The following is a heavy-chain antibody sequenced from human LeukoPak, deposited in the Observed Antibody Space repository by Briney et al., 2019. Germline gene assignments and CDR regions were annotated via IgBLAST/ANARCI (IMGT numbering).Heavy chain of an antibody. CDR3: ARGSSRIYYYDSSGYSHAFDY. CDR1: GDSVSSNSAA. CDR2: TYYRSKWYT. Sequence: SLTLSLTCAISGDSVSSNSAAWNWVRQSPSRGLEWLGRTYYRSKWYTDYAESVKSRITINPDTSKNQFSLQVNSVTPEDTAVYYCARGSSRIYYYDSSGYSHAFDYWGQGILVTVSS. J-gene: IGHJ4*02. D-gene: IGHD3-22*01. V-gene: IGHV6-1*01.